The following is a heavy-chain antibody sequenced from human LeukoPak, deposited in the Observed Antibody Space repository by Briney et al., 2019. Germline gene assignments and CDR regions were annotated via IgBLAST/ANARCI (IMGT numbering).Heavy chain of an antibody. J-gene: IGHJ4*02. CDR3: ARLVRGFTYGFDTGFDC. Sequence: PSETLSLTCTVSGGSISSYYWSWIRQPPGKGLEWIGYIYYSGSTNYNPSLKSRVTISVDTSKNQFSLKLSSVTAADTAVYYCARLVRGFTYGFDTGFDCWGQGTLVTVSS. CDR1: GGSISSYY. D-gene: IGHD5-18*01. V-gene: IGHV4-59*01. CDR2: IYYSGST.